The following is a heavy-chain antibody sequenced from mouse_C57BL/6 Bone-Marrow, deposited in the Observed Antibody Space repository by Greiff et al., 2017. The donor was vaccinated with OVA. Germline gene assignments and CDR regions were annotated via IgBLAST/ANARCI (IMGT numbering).Heavy chain of an antibody. CDR1: GFTFSSYG. D-gene: IGHD1-1*01. V-gene: IGHV5-6*02. CDR3: ARPGVYYYGSSPSYWYFDV. Sequence: DVKLVESGGDLVKPGGSLKLSCAASGFTFSSYGMSWVRQTPDKRLEWVATISSGGSYTYYPDSVKGRFTISRDNAKNTLYLQMSSLKSEDTAMYYCARPGVYYYGSSPSYWYFDVWGTGTTVTVSS. CDR2: ISSGGSYT. J-gene: IGHJ1*03.